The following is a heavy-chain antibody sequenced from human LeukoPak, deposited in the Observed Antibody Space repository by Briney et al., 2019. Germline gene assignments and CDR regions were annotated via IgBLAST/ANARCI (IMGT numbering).Heavy chain of an antibody. J-gene: IGHJ6*03. CDR2: IYYSGST. D-gene: IGHD2-8*02. CDR1: GDSISSYY. Sequence: SETLSLTCTVSGDSISSYYWSWIRQPPGKGLEWIGYIYYSGSTNYNPSLKRLVTITVNTTKNQCSQKLSSVPAADTAVYYWARSADPMVVYAINYYYYMDVWGKGTTVTVSS. CDR3: ARSADPMVVYAINYYYYMDV. V-gene: IGHV4-59*01.